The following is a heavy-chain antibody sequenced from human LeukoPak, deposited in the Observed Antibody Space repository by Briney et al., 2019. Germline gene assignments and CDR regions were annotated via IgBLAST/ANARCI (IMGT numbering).Heavy chain of an antibody. CDR3: AKNPHTTVTTLEGYFDL. V-gene: IGHV3-30*18. Sequence: GGSLRLSCAVSGFVFSTYGMNRVRQAPGKGLEWVAVISYDGSNKYYADSVKGRFTISRDNSKNTLYLQMNSLRPEDTAVYYCAKNPHTTVTTLEGYFDLWGRGTLVTVSS. CDR2: ISYDGSNK. J-gene: IGHJ2*01. D-gene: IGHD4-17*01. CDR1: GFVFSTYG.